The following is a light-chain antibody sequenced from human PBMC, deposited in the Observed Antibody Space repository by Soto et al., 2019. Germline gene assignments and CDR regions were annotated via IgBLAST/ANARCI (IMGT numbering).Light chain of an antibody. Sequence: EIVFTQSPGTLSLSPGERATLSCRDSQSVSSTYLAWYQQKPGQAPRLLIYGASSRATGIPDRFSGSGSGTDFTLTISRLEPEDFAVYYCQQYGSSPWTFGQGTKVDI. V-gene: IGKV3-20*01. CDR2: GAS. CDR1: QSVSSTY. J-gene: IGKJ1*01. CDR3: QQYGSSPWT.